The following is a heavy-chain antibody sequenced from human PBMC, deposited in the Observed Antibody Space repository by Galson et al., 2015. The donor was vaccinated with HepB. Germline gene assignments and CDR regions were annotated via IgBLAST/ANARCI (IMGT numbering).Heavy chain of an antibody. CDR3: TASPYIIVLRFLEWLDALDY. D-gene: IGHD3-3*01. V-gene: IGHV3-15*07. CDR1: GFTFSNAW. Sequence: SLRLSCAASGFTFSNAWMNWVRQAPGKGLEWVGRIKSKTDGGTTDYAAPVKGRFTISRDDSKNTLYLQMNSLKTEDTAVYYCTASPYIIVLRFLEWLDALDYWGQGTLVTVSS. J-gene: IGHJ4*02. CDR2: IKSKTDGGTT.